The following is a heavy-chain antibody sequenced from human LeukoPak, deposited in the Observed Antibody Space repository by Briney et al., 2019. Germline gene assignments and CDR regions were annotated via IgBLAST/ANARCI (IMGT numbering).Heavy chain of an antibody. V-gene: IGHV4-59*01. Sequence: SETLSLTCAVSGVSISSYNWNWIRQPPGKGLEWIGYIYSGSTNYNPSLKSRGTISVDTSKNQFSLKLRSVTAADTAVYYCARDRRQWLRGHFDPWGQGTLVSV. CDR1: GVSISSYN. CDR2: IYSGST. J-gene: IGHJ5*02. CDR3: ARDRRQWLRGHFDP. D-gene: IGHD6-19*01.